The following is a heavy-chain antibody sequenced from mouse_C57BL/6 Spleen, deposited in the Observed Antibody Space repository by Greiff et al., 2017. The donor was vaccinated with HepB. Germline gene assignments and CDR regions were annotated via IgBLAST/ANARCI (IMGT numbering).Heavy chain of an antibody. CDR2: ISYSGST. V-gene: IGHV3-8*01. CDR1: GYSITSDY. J-gene: IGHJ1*03. Sequence: VQLQQSGPGLAKPSQTLSLTCSVTGYSITSDYWNWIRKFPGNKLEYMGYISYSGSTYYNPSLKSRISITRDTSKNQYYLQLNSVTTEDTATYYCARYSRYYYGSSPWWYFDVWGTGTTVTVSS. D-gene: IGHD1-1*01. CDR3: ARYSRYYYGSSPWWYFDV.